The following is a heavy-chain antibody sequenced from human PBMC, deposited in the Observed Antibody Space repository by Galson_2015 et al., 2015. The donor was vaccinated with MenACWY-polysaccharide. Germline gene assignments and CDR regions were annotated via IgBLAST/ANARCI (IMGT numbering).Heavy chain of an antibody. Sequence: SVKVSCKASGYTFTSYGISWVRQAPGQGLEWMGWISAYNGNTNYAQKLQGRVTMTTDTSTNTAYMEMRSLRSDDTAVYYCARDGEVTWVLLGYYYYYYYMDVWGKGTTVTVSS. V-gene: IGHV1-18*01. CDR2: ISAYNGNT. J-gene: IGHJ6*03. CDR1: GYTFTSYG. CDR3: ARDGEVTWVLLGYYYYYYYMDV. D-gene: IGHD2-15*01.